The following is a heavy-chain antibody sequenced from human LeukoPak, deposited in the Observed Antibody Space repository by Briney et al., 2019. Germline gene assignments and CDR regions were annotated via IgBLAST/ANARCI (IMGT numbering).Heavy chain of an antibody. J-gene: IGHJ4*02. Sequence: GGSLRLSCAASGFTFSYYAMSWVRQAPGKGLEWVAVIDTDSSTYYADSVKGRFTVSRDNSKNSLYLQMSSLRDEDTAVYYCAKWDSSGYYYSDYWGQGTLVTVSS. V-gene: IGHV3-23*01. CDR2: IDTDSST. CDR3: AKWDSSGYYYSDY. CDR1: GFTFSYYA. D-gene: IGHD3-22*01.